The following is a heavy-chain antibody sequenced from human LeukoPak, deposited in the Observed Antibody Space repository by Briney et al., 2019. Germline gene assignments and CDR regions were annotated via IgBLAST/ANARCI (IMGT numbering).Heavy chain of an antibody. Sequence: GGSLRLSCAASGFTFSNYWMHWVRQVPGKGLVWVSRINPGGSSTTYADSVKGRFTISRDNSRDTLSLQMDSLRAEDTAVYYCARKNHLFNAAFDIWGQGTVVTVSS. V-gene: IGHV3-74*01. CDR2: INPGGSST. J-gene: IGHJ3*02. CDR3: ARKNHLFNAAFDI. CDR1: GFTFSNYW. D-gene: IGHD1-14*01.